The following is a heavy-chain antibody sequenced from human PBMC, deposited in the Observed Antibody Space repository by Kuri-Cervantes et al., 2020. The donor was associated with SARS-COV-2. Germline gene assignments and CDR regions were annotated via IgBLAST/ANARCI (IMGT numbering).Heavy chain of an antibody. D-gene: IGHD3-3*01. CDR3: ARGGVGITVDY. J-gene: IGHJ4*02. V-gene: IGHV3-11*06. Sequence: GGSLRLSCAASGFTFSDYYMSWIRQAPGKGLEWVSYTSSSSSYTNYADSVKGRFTISRDNAKNSLYLQMNSLRAEDTAVYYCARGGVGITVDYWGQGTLVTVSS. CDR1: GFTFSDYY. CDR2: TSSSSSYT.